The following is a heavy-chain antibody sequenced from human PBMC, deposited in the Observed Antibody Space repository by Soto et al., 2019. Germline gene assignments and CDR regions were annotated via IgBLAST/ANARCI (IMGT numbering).Heavy chain of an antibody. D-gene: IGHD1-1*01. V-gene: IGHV4-34*01. CDR3: ARLGGSPTKEFSCKESGHNCWFDP. CDR2: INHSGST. J-gene: IGHJ5*02. CDR1: GGSFSGYY. Sequence: KTSETLSLTCAVYGGSFSGYYWSWIRQPPGKGLEWIGEINHSGSTNYNPSLKSRVTISVDTSKNQFSLKLSSVTAADTAVYYCARLGGSPTKEFSCKESGHNCWFDPWGQGTLVTVSS.